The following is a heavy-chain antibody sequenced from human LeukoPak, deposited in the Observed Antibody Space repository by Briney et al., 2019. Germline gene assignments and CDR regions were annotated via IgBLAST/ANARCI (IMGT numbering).Heavy chain of an antibody. J-gene: IGHJ4*02. V-gene: IGHV3-74*01. CDR1: GFTFSSYW. Sequence: GGSLRLSCAASGFTFSSYWMHWVRQAPGKGLVWVSRINSDGSSTSYADSVKGRFTISRDNAKNTLYLQMNSLRAEDTAVYYCARVFAGRQARGCVDYWGQGTLVTVSS. CDR2: INSDGSST. D-gene: IGHD6-19*01. CDR3: ARVFAGRQARGCVDY.